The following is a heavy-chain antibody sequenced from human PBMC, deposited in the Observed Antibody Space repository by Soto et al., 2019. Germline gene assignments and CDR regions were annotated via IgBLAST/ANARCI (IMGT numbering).Heavy chain of an antibody. J-gene: IGHJ4*02. CDR2: IYHSGST. V-gene: IGHV4-4*02. D-gene: IGHD1-26*01. Sequence: LSLTCAVSGGSISSSNWWSWVRQPPGKGLEWIGEIYHSGSTNYNPSLKSRVTISVDKSKNQFSLKLSSVTAADTAVYYCASRIVGATGNSDYWGQGTLVTVSS. CDR1: GGSISSSNW. CDR3: ASRIVGATGNSDY.